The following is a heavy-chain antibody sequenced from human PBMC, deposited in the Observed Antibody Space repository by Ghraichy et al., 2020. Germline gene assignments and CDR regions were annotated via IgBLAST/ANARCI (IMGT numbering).Heavy chain of an antibody. CDR2: MYSGGTT. D-gene: IGHD2-21*02. Sequence: GGSLRLSCAASGFTVSSDYMSGVRRAPGRGLEWVSVMYSGGTTYYADSVKGRFTISRDNAKNTLYLQMNSLGAEDTAVYYCARGWGRGSDVFDIWGQGTMVTVSS. CDR1: GFTVSSDY. J-gene: IGHJ3*02. V-gene: IGHV3-53*01. CDR3: ARGWGRGSDVFDI.